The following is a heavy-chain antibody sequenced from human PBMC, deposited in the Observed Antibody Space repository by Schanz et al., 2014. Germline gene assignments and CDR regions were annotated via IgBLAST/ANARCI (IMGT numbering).Heavy chain of an antibody. D-gene: IGHD5-12*01. CDR2: ISTSIGNT. V-gene: IGHV1-18*01. Sequence: QVHLVQSGAEVKKPGASVKVSCKASGYTFTSYGITWVRQAPGQGLEWIGWISTSIGNTNYAQKFQGRVTMTTDTSTSTAYMDLSSLGSEDTAVYYCAREKGHGYSGLSWGQGTLLAVSS. CDR3: AREKGHGYSGLS. J-gene: IGHJ5*02. CDR1: GYTFTSYG.